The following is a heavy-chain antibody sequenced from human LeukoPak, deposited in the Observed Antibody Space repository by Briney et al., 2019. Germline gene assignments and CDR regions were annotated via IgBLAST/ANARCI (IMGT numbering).Heavy chain of an antibody. CDR3: TRDPEYIVT. V-gene: IGHV3-11*01. CDR2: ITGSGTSV. Sequence: GGSLRLSCAASRFTFSDYYINWIRQAPGRGLEWIADITGSGTSVYYADSVKGRFTVSRDNAANSVFLQMDSLRVDHSAVYFCTRDPEYIVTWGQGTLVTVSS. D-gene: IGHD1-14*01. CDR1: RFTFSDYY. J-gene: IGHJ5*02.